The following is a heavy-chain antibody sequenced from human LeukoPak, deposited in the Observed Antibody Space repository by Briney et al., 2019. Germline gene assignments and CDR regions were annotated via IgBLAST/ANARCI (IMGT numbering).Heavy chain of an antibody. Sequence: GGSLRLSCAASGLTVSSNCMSWVRQAPGKGLEWVSLIYSGGSTYYADSVKGRFTISRDNSKNTLYLQMNSLRAEDTAVYYCANEDYDSSGYYNYWGQGTLVTVSS. CDR1: GLTVSSNC. CDR3: ANEDYDSSGYYNY. J-gene: IGHJ4*02. D-gene: IGHD3-22*01. V-gene: IGHV3-53*01. CDR2: IYSGGST.